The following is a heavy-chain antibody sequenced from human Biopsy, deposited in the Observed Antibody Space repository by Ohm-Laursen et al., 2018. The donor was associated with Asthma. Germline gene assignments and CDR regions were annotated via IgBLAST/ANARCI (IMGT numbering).Heavy chain of an antibody. D-gene: IGHD1-14*01. CDR1: GFSLTTTGMS. CDR3: ARIPEVGTNSFDI. J-gene: IGHJ3*02. Sequence: TQTLTLTCTFSGFSLTTTGMSVSWIRQPPGKALEWLALIDWDDDRYYSASLKTRLTISKDSSKNQVVLTMTNVDPVDTATYFCARIPEVGTNSFDIWGQGTMVTVSS. CDR2: IDWDDDR. V-gene: IGHV2-70*01.